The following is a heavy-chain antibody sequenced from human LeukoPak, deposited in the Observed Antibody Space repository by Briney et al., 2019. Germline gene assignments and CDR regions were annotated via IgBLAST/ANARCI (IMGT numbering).Heavy chain of an antibody. CDR2: IYHISST. CDR3: ARDSYYYDSSGYNAFDY. D-gene: IGHD3-22*01. V-gene: IGHV4-38-2*02. CDR1: GYSMSSGYY. J-gene: IGHJ4*02. Sequence: PSETLSLTCAVSGYSMSSGYYWGWVRPPPGKGREGIGIIYHISSTYYNPSLTRRVTISVHTSKTQFSLKLSSVPPADTPVYYCARDSYYYDSSGYNAFDYWGQGTLVTVSS.